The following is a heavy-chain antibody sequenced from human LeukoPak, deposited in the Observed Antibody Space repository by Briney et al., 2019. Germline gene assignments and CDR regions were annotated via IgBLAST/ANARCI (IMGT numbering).Heavy chain of an antibody. V-gene: IGHV4-4*07. D-gene: IGHD6-6*01. CDR3: ARAPSSSSRPFDY. CDR2: IYTSGNT. CDR1: GGSISSYY. J-gene: IGHJ4*02. Sequence: SETLYLTCTVSGGSISSYYWSWIRQPAGQGLEWIGRIYTSGNTNYNPSLKSRLNMSVDTSKNWFSLKLSSVTAADTALYYCARAPSSSSRPFDYWGQGTLVTVSS.